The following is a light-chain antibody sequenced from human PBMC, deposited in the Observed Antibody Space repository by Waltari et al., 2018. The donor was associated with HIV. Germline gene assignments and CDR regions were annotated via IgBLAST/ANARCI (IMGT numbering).Light chain of an antibody. J-gene: IGKJ4*01. CDR1: QSISTW. CDR2: KAS. CDR3: QQYNIYSS. Sequence: DIQMTQSPSTLSAFVGDRVTITCRASQSISTWLAWYQQKPGKAPKLLIYKASSLESGVPSRFSGSGSGTEFTLTISSLQPDDFATYYCQQYNIYSSFGGGTKVEIK. V-gene: IGKV1-5*03.